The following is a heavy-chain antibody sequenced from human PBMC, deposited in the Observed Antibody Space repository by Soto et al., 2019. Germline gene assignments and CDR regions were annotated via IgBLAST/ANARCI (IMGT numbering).Heavy chain of an antibody. CDR2: INHSGST. V-gene: IGHV4-34*01. CDR3: ARDKITGLFDY. J-gene: IGHJ4*02. CDR1: GGSFSGYY. Sequence: SETLSLACAVYGGSFSGYYWTWIRQPPGTGLEWIGEINHSGSTNYNPSLKSRVTISVDTSKNQFSLKLTSVTAADTAVYYCARDKITGLFDYWGQRTLDTRSS. D-gene: IGHD2-8*02.